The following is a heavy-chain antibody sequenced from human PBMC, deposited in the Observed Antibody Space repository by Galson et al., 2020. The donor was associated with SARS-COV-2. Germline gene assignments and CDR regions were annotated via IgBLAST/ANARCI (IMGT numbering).Heavy chain of an antibody. D-gene: IGHD6-13*01. V-gene: IGHV4-59*12. CDR3: ARDPSGAAAGFIDY. J-gene: IGHJ4*02. Sequence: SETLSLTCTVSGGSISSYYWSWIRQPPGKGLEWIGYIYYSWSTYYNPSLKSRVTISVDTSKNQFSLKLSSVTAADTAVYYCARDPSGAAAGFIDYWGQGTLVTVSS. CDR1: GGSISSYY. CDR2: IYYSWST.